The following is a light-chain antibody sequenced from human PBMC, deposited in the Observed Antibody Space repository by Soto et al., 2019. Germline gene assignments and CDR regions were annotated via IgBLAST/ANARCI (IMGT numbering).Light chain of an antibody. CDR1: QSLLHSNGYNY. V-gene: IGKV2-28*01. J-gene: IGKJ1*01. CDR3: MQRIEFPTT. CDR2: LGS. Sequence: DIVMTQSPLSLPVTPGEPASISCRSSQSLLHSNGYNYLDWYLQKPGQSPQLLIYLGSNRASGVPDRFSGSGSGKDFTLKISRVEAEDVRVYYCMQRIEFPTTFGQGTKVDIK.